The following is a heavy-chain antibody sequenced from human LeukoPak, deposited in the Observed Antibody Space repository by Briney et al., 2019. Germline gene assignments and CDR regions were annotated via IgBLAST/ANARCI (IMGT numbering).Heavy chain of an antibody. J-gene: IGHJ4*02. CDR1: GYSFTNYW. V-gene: IGHV5-51*01. CDR2: IYPFDSDP. Sequence: GESLKISCKGSGYSFTNYWIGWVRQVPGXGXXCMRIIYPFDSDPRYGXSFQXQVPISADKSISTAHLQWSSLKASDTAMYYCARRESSGSIDHWGQGTLVTVSS. CDR3: ARRESSGSIDH. D-gene: IGHD6-19*01.